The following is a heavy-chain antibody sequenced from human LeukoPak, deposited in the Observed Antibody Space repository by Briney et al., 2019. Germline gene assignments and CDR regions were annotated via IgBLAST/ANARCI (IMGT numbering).Heavy chain of an antibody. CDR2: IYSTGST. Sequence: SETLSLTCTVSGGSISSYYWSWIRQPAGKGLEWIGRIYSTGSTNYNPSLKSRVTMSVDTSKNQFSLRLRSVTAADTAVYYCARQIASAGTARLDFWGQGALVTVYS. V-gene: IGHV4-4*07. D-gene: IGHD6-13*01. J-gene: IGHJ4*02. CDR3: ARQIASAGTARLDF. CDR1: GGSISSYY.